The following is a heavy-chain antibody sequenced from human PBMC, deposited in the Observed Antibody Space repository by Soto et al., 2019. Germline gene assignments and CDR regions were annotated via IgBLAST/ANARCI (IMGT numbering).Heavy chain of an antibody. V-gene: IGHV4-61*08. D-gene: IGHD3-3*02. J-gene: IGHJ5*02. CDR3: ASPKIAFYNWFDP. Sequence: SETLSLTCTVSGGSISSGGYYWSWIRQPPGKGLEWIGYIYYSGSTNYNPSLKSRVTISVDTSKNQFSLKLSSVTAADTAVYYCASPKIAFYNWFDPWGQGTLVTVSS. CDR2: IYYSGST. CDR1: GGSISSGGYY.